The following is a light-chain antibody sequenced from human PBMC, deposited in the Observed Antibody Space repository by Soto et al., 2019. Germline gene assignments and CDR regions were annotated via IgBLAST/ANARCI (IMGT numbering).Light chain of an antibody. Sequence: DIQMTQSPSTLSVSVGDRVTITCRASQSISSWLAWYQQKPGKAPKSLIYKASSLESVVPSRFSGSGSGTEFTLTISSLQPDDFATYYCQQYSIYPITFGQGTRLEIK. V-gene: IGKV1-5*03. CDR2: KAS. CDR3: QQYSIYPIT. CDR1: QSISSW. J-gene: IGKJ5*01.